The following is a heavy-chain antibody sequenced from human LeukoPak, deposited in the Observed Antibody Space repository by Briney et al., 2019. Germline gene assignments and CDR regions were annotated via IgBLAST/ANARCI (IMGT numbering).Heavy chain of an antibody. CDR3: ARDSGVNYYGSGSYGMDV. D-gene: IGHD3-10*01. Sequence: GGSLRLSCAASGFTFSSYSMNWVRRAPGKGLEWVSSISSSSSYIYYADSVKGRFTISRDNAKNPLYLQMNSLRAEDTAVYYCARDSGVNYYGSGSYGMDVWGQGTTVTVSS. V-gene: IGHV3-21*01. CDR2: ISSSSSYI. CDR1: GFTFSSYS. J-gene: IGHJ6*02.